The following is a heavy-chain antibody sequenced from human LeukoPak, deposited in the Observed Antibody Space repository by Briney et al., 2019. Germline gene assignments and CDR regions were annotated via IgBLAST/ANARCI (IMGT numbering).Heavy chain of an antibody. CDR2: ISSGSSYK. CDR1: GFTFSSYW. Sequence: GGSLRLSCAASGFTFSSYWMHWVRQAPGKGLVWVSSISSGSSYKYYADSVKGRFTISRDDAKNSLHLQMSSLRAEDTAVYYCARDYDILTEDVWGQGTTVTVSS. J-gene: IGHJ6*02. D-gene: IGHD3-9*01. V-gene: IGHV3-21*01. CDR3: ARDYDILTEDV.